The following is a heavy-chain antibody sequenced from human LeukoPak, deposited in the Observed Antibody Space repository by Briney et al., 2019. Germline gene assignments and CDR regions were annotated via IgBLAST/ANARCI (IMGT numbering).Heavy chain of an antibody. CDR1: GYTFTGYY. CDR3: ARGLVVRGVSPFGY. CDR2: MNPNSGNT. J-gene: IGHJ4*02. V-gene: IGHV1-8*02. Sequence: ASVKVSCKASGYTFTGYYMHWVRQAPGQGLEWMGWMNPNSGNTGYAQKLQGRVTMTRNTSISTAYMELSSLRSEDTAVYYCARGLVVRGVSPFGYWGQGTLVTVSS. D-gene: IGHD3-10*01.